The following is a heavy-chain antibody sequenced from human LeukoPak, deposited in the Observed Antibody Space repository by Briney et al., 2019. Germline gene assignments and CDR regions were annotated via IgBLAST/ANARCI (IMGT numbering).Heavy chain of an antibody. CDR2: IIPVFGTS. Sequence: ASVKVSCMASGYTFTGYYIHWVRQAPGQGLEWMGGIIPVFGTSSYAQKFQGRVTITADESTRTAYMELSSLRSEDTAVYYCAKSSGWDLDAFDIWGQGTMVTVSS. CDR3: AKSSGWDLDAFDI. J-gene: IGHJ3*02. V-gene: IGHV1-69*13. D-gene: IGHD6-19*01. CDR1: GYTFTGYY.